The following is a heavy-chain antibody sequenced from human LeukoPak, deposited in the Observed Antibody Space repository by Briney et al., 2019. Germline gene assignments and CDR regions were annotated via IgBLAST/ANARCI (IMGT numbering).Heavy chain of an antibody. V-gene: IGHV3-23*01. Sequence: PGGSLRVSCAASGFTFSSYAMSWVRQAPGKGLEWVSAISRSGGSTYFAASVKGRFTISRDNSKNTLYLQMNSLRAEDTAVYYCAKEFDSSGFFDCWGQGTLVTVSS. CDR2: ISRSGGST. J-gene: IGHJ4*02. CDR1: GFTFSSYA. CDR3: AKEFDSSGFFDC. D-gene: IGHD3-22*01.